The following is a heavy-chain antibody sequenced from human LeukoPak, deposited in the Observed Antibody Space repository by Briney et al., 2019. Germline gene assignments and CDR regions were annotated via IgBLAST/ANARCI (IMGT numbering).Heavy chain of an antibody. CDR1: GGSIRNSSFF. J-gene: IGHJ4*02. V-gene: IGHV4-39*02. CDR3: ATEDVVVPTAAQRPIDF. CDR2: IYYSGST. D-gene: IGHD2-2*01. Sequence: SETLSLTCTVSGGSIRNSSFFWGWVRQSPGKGLEWIASIYYSGSTYYNPSLKSRVTITLDTSKNQFSLTLNSVTAADTAVCYCATEDVVVPTAAQRPIDFWGQGKLVTVSS.